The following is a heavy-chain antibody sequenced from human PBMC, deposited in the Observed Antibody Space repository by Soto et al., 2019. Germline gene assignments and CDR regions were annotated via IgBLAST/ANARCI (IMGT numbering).Heavy chain of an antibody. CDR2: ISGSGGST. V-gene: IGHV3-23*01. CDR3: AKASIEYSGYDYYFDY. J-gene: IGHJ4*02. Sequence: PGGSLRLSCAASGFTFSSYAMSWVRQAPGKGLEWVSAISGSGGSTYYADSVKGRFTISRDNSKNTLYLQMNSLRAEDTAVYYCAKASIEYSGYDYYFDYWGQGTLVTVSS. CDR1: GFTFSSYA. D-gene: IGHD5-12*01.